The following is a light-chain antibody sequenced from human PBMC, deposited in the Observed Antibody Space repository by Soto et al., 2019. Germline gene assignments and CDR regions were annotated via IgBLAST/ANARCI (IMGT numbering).Light chain of an antibody. CDR1: QSVSSY. V-gene: IGKV3-11*01. Sequence: EIVLTQSPATLSLSPGERATLSCRASQSVSSYLAWYQQKPGQAPRLLIYDVSKRATGIPARFSGSGSGTDFTLTISSLEPEDFAVYYCQPRSNWPPVTFGQGTKLEIK. J-gene: IGKJ2*01. CDR3: QPRSNWPPVT. CDR2: DVS.